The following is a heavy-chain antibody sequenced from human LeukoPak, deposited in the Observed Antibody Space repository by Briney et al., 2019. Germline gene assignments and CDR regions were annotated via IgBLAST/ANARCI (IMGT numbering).Heavy chain of an antibody. CDR1: GGTFSSYA. CDR3: ARVVQGGYDYYYYYYMDV. J-gene: IGHJ6*03. Sequence: SVKVSCKASGGTFSSYAISWVRQAPGQGLEWMGGIIPIFGTANYAQKFQGRVTITADESTSTAYMELSSLRSEDTAVYYCARVVQGGYDYYYYYYMDVWGKGTTVTISS. D-gene: IGHD5-12*01. V-gene: IGHV1-69*13. CDR2: IIPIFGTA.